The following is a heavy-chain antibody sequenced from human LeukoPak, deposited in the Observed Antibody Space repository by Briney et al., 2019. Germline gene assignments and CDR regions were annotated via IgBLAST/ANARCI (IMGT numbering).Heavy chain of an antibody. CDR3: AKDRPAVAGHTALVDY. J-gene: IGHJ4*02. CDR2: ISGSGGST. CDR1: GFTFSSYG. Sequence: GGTLRLSCAASGFTFSSYGMSWVRQAPGKGLEWVSGISGSGGSTYYADSVKGRFTISRDNSKNMLYLQMNSLRAEDTAVYYCAKDRPAVAGHTALVDYWGQGTLVTVSS. D-gene: IGHD6-13*01. V-gene: IGHV3-23*01.